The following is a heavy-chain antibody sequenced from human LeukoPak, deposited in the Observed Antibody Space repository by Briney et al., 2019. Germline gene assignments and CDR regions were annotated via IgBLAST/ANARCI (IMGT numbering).Heavy chain of an antibody. D-gene: IGHD6-19*01. CDR2: INPSGGST. J-gene: IGHJ4*02. Sequence: GASVKVSCKASGHTFTGYCMHWVRQAPGQGLEWMGIINPSGGSTSYAQKFQGRVTMTRDTSTSTVYMELSSLRSEDTAVYYCARISSSGWYRGSVGPKQSFDYWGQGTLVTVSS. CDR1: GHTFTGYC. V-gene: IGHV1-46*01. CDR3: ARISSSGWYRGSVGPKQSFDY.